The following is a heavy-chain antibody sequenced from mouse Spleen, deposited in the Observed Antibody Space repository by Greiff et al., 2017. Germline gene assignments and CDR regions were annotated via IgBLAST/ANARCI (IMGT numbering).Heavy chain of an antibody. V-gene: IGHV1-22*01. CDR1: GYTFTDYN. CDR3: ARSGYGNPYAMDY. D-gene: IGHD2-1*01. Sequence: EVQLQESGPELVKPGASVKMSCKASGYTFTDYNMHWVKQSHGKSLEWIGYINPNNGGTSYNQKFKGKATLTVNKSSSTAYMELRSLTSEDSAVYYCARSGYGNPYAMDYWGQGTSVTVSS. J-gene: IGHJ4*01. CDR2: INPNNGGT.